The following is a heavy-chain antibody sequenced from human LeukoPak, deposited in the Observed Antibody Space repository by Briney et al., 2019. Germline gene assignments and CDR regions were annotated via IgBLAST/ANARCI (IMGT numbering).Heavy chain of an antibody. V-gene: IGHV1-69*04. CDR1: GGTFSSYA. J-gene: IGHJ4*02. CDR3: AKGPHAVAGPGFDY. D-gene: IGHD6-19*01. CDR2: IIPILGIA. Sequence: SVKVSCKASGGTFSSYAISWVRQAPGQGLEWMGRIIPILGIANYAQKFQGRVTITADKSTSTAYMELSSLRSEDTAVYYCAKGPHAVAGPGFDYWGQGTLVTVSS.